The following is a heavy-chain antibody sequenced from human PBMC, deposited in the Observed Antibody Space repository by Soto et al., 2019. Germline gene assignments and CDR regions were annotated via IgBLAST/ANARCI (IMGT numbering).Heavy chain of an antibody. CDR3: ARGIEGWYQGRYYYGMDV. D-gene: IGHD6-19*01. V-gene: IGHV4-61*01. CDR2: IYYSGST. Sequence: QVQLQESGPGLVKPSETLSLTCTVSGGSVSSGSYYWSWIRQPPGKGLEWIGYIYYSGSTNYNPSLKSRVTISVDTSKNPFSLKLSSVTAAATAVYYCARGIEGWYQGRYYYGMDVWGQGTTVTVSS. CDR1: GGSVSSGSYY. J-gene: IGHJ6*02.